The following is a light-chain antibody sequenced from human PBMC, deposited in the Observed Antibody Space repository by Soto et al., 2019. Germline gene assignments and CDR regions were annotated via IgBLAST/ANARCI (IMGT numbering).Light chain of an antibody. J-gene: IGLJ2*01. CDR3: SSFAGSNDLV. CDR1: SSDVGGYNF. Sequence: QSALTQPPSASGSPGQSVTISCTGTSSDVGGYNFVSWYQQHPGNAPRLLIYEVTKRPSGVPDRFSGSKSGNTASLTVSGLQAEDEADYYSSSFAGSNDLVFGGGTKLTVL. V-gene: IGLV2-8*01. CDR2: EVT.